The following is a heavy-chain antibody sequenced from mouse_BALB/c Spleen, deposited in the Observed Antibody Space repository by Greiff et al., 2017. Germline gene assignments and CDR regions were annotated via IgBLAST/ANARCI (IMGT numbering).Heavy chain of an antibody. J-gene: IGHJ4*01. CDR1: GYTFTEYS. CDR3: AGHDAVYYGNYYAMDY. CDR2: FYPGSGSI. D-gene: IGHD2-1*01. V-gene: IGHV1-62-2*01. Sequence: VQLQQSGAELVKPGASVKLSCKASGYTFTEYSIHWVKQRSGQGLEWIGWFYPGSGSIKYNEKFKDKATLTADKSSSTVYMKLSRMTSEDSADYYCAGHDAVYYGNYYAMDYWGQGTSVTVSS.